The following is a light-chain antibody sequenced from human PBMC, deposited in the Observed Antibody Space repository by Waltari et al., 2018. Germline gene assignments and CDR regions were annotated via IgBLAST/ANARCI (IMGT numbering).Light chain of an antibody. CDR3: QVWDSSSDHPV. J-gene: IGLJ2*01. CDR2: DDS. V-gene: IGLV3-21*02. Sequence: SYVLTQPPSVSLAPGQTAWITCGGNNIGSKRVHWYQQKPGQAPVLVVYDDSDRPSGIPERFSGSNSGNTATLTISRVEAGDEADYHCQVWDSSSDHPVFGGGTRLTVL. CDR1: NIGSKR.